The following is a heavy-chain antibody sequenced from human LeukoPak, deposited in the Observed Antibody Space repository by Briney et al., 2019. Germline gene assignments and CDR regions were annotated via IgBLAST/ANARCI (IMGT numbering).Heavy chain of an antibody. D-gene: IGHD5-12*01. CDR1: GYSISSGYY. CDR2: IYHSGST. Sequence: SETLSLTCAVSGYSISSGYYWGWIRQPPGKGLEWIGRIYHSGSTYYNPSLKSRVTISVDTSKNQFSLKLSSVTAADTAVYYCARHKVMGFVDRYFDYWGQGTLVTVSS. CDR3: ARHKVMGFVDRYFDY. J-gene: IGHJ4*02. V-gene: IGHV4-38-2*01.